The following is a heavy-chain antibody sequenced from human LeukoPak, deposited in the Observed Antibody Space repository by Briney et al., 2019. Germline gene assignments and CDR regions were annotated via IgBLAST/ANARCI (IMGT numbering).Heavy chain of an antibody. Sequence: PGASVKVSCKASGYTFTSYDINWVRQATGQGLEWMGWMNPNSGNTGYAQKFQGRVTMTRNTSITTAYMELSSLRSEDTAVYYCARESRMSGVRGVTFDYWGQGSLVTVSS. V-gene: IGHV1-8*01. CDR3: ARESRMSGVRGVTFDY. D-gene: IGHD3-10*01. CDR1: GYTFTSYD. J-gene: IGHJ4*02. CDR2: MNPNSGNT.